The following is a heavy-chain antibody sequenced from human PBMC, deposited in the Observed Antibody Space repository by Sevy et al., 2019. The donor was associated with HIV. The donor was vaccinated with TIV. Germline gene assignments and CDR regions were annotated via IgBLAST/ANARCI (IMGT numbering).Heavy chain of an antibody. V-gene: IGHV3-48*01. CDR1: GFTFSSYS. Sequence: GSLRLSCAASGFTFSSYSMNWVRQAPGKGLEWVSHISSSSSSIYYADSVKGRFTISRDNAKNSLYLQMNSLRAEDTAVYYCARGYCVSTTCSGSSWGQGTLVTVSS. CDR2: ISSSSSSI. J-gene: IGHJ5*02. D-gene: IGHD2-2*01. CDR3: ARGYCVSTTCSGSS.